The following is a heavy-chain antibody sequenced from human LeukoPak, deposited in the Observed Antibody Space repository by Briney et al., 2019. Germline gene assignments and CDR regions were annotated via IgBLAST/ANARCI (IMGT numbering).Heavy chain of an antibody. CDR1: GFTFSSYA. D-gene: IGHD3-10*01. CDR2: IRFDGDNK. CDR3: AKDEDYGSGKD. Sequence: GGSLRLSCAASGFTFSSYAMHWVRQAPGKGLEWVAFIRFDGDNKYYADSAKGRFTISRDNSKNTLYLQMNSLRAEDTAVYYCAKDEDYGSGKDWGQGTLVTVSS. J-gene: IGHJ4*02. V-gene: IGHV3-30*02.